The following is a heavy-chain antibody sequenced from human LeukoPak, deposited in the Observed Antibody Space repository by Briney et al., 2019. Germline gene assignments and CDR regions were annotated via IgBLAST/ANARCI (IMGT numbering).Heavy chain of an antibody. CDR2: IYYSGST. D-gene: IGHD4-17*01. CDR1: GGSISSYY. Sequence: PSETLSLTCTVSGGSISSYYWSWIRQLPGKGLEWIGYIYYSGSTNYNPSLKSRVTISVDTSKNQFSLKLSSVTAADTAVYYCARVVTTVTSFPYYFDYWGQGTLVTVSS. CDR3: ARVVTTVTSFPYYFDY. J-gene: IGHJ4*02. V-gene: IGHV4-59*01.